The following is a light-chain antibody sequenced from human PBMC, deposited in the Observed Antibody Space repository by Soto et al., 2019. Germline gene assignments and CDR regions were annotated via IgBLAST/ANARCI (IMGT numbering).Light chain of an antibody. Sequence: QSALTQPPSASGTPGQRVTISCSGSNSNIGSNTVTWYQQVPGTAPILLIYSNNKRPSGVPDRFSGSRSGTSASLAISGLQSEDEADYYCATWDDSLNGYVFGSGTKVTVL. CDR3: ATWDDSLNGYV. V-gene: IGLV1-44*01. CDR2: SNN. CDR1: NSNIGSNT. J-gene: IGLJ1*01.